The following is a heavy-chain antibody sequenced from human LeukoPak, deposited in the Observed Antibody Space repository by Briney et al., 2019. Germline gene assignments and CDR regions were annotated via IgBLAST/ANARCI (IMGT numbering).Heavy chain of an antibody. J-gene: IGHJ4*02. V-gene: IGHV1-69*04. D-gene: IGHD3-10*01. CDR1: GGTFSSYA. CDR2: IIPILGIA. Sequence: GASVKVSCKASGGTFSSYAISWVRQAPGQGLEWMGRIIPILGIANYAQKFQGRVTITADKSTSTAYMELSSLRSEDTAVYYCARGGSWGGRHFDYWGQGTLVTVSS. CDR3: ARGGSWGGRHFDY.